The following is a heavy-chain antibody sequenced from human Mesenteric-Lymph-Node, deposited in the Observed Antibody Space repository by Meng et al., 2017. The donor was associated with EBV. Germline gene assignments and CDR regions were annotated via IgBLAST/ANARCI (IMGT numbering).Heavy chain of an antibody. D-gene: IGHD2-21*01. CDR3: TSGSGTYSPFAF. J-gene: IGHJ4*02. Sequence: QLQRVPSGAEVKQPGSSVKVSCKASGGIFSSYAISWVRQAPGQGLEWMGGTIPVLGTTTYAQSFQGRVAITAADESTTTVYMEVRSLKPEDTAIYFCTSGSGTYSPFAFWGQGTLVTVSS. CDR1: GGIFSSYA. CDR2: TIPVLGTT. V-gene: IGHV1-69*01.